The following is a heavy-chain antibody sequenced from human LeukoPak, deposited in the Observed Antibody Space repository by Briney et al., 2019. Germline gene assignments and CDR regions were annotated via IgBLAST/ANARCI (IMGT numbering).Heavy chain of an antibody. CDR3: ARDPGYSSSSNYYFDF. J-gene: IGHJ4*02. D-gene: IGHD6-6*01. CDR1: GFSFSSYS. CDR2: ISSSSHI. Sequence: PGGSLRLSCAASGFSFSSYSINWVRQAPGKGLEWVSSISSSSHIYYADSVKGRFTISRDNVKNSLYLQMNSLRAEDTAVYFCARDPGYSSSSNYYFDFWGRGTLVTVSS. V-gene: IGHV3-21*01.